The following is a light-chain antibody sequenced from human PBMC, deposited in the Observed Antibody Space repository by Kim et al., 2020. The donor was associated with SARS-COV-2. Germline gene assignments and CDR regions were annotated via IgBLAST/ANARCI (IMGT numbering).Light chain of an antibody. Sequence: VPPVQTASIPCSANELGGKHASWYQQKPGQSPVVVIYQYNKRPSGIPERFSGSNSGNTATLTISGTQAMDEADYYCQALDSSTLVFGGGTQLTVL. V-gene: IGLV3-1*01. CDR3: QALDSSTLV. CDR2: QYN. J-gene: IGLJ3*02. CDR1: ELGGKH.